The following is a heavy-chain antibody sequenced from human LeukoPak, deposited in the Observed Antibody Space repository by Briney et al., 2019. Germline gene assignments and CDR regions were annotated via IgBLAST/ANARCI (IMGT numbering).Heavy chain of an antibody. D-gene: IGHD1-1*01. CDR3: VVQGWVFRAPTQYYFDY. CDR1: GFTFSSYG. Sequence: PGRSLRLSCAASGFTFSSYGMHWVRQAPGKGLEGVAVIWYDGSKKYYADSVKGRFTISRNNSKNTLYLQMSSLRAEDTAVYYCVVQGWVFRAPTQYYFDYWGQGTLVTVSS. CDR2: IWYDGSKK. J-gene: IGHJ4*02. V-gene: IGHV3-33*01.